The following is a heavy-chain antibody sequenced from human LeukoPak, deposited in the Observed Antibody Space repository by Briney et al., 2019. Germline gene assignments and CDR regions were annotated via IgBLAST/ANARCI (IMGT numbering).Heavy chain of an antibody. Sequence: SETLSLTCAVSGGSISSGGYSWSWIRQPPGEGLEWIGYIYYSGSTYYNPSLKSRVTISVDTSKNQFSLKLSSVTAADTAVYYCAREAIGSSSHFDPWGQGTLVTVSS. D-gene: IGHD6-13*01. CDR2: IYYSGST. J-gene: IGHJ5*02. V-gene: IGHV4-30-4*07. CDR3: AREAIGSSSHFDP. CDR1: GGSISSGGYS.